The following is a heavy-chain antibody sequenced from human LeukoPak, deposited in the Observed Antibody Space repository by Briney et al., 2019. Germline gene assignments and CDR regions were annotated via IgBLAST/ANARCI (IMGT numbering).Heavy chain of an antibody. CDR3: AKDWSPASGRGGYFDY. D-gene: IGHD6-13*01. V-gene: IGHV3-30*02. CDR2: IRYDGSNK. CDR1: GFTFSSYG. J-gene: IGHJ4*02. Sequence: AGGSLRLSCAASGFTFSSYGMHWVRQAPGKGLEWVAFIRYDGSNKYYADSVKGRFTISRDNSKNTLYLQMNSLRAEDTAVYYCAKDWSPASGRGGYFDYLGQGTMVTVYS.